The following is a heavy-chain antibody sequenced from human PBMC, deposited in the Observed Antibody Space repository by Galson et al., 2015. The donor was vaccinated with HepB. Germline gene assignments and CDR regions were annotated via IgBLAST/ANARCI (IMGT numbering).Heavy chain of an antibody. V-gene: IGHV3-7*05. CDR1: EFILSMYW. CDR2: IKDDGSEK. J-gene: IGHJ6*02. Sequence: SLRLSCAASEFILSMYWMNGVRQAPGEGLGWVANIKDDGSEKTYVDSVKGRFTIARDNAKNSLYLQMNSLRAEDTAVYYCARVKRGEWYSFYYYGMDVWGRGTTVTVSS. D-gene: IGHD3-10*01. CDR3: ARVKRGEWYSFYYYGMDV.